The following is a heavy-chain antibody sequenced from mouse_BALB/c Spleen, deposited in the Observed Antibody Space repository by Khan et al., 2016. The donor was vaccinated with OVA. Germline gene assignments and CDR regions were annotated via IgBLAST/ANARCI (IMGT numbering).Heavy chain of an antibody. V-gene: IGHV1S41*01. CDR1: GYTFTSYW. CDR2: LAPGSGST. D-gene: IGHD1-1*01. CDR3: ARENYYGRTCDAMDY. J-gene: IGHJ4*01. Sequence: DLVKPGASVKLSCKASGYTFTSYWINWIKQRPGQGLEWIGRLAPGSGSTHYNEIFKGKATLTVDTSSSTAYIQLSSLSYEGSAVYFWARENYYGRTCDAMDYWGQGTSVTVSS.